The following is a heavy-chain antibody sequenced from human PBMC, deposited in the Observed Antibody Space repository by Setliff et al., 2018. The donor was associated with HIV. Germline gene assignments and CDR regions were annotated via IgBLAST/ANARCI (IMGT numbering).Heavy chain of an antibody. D-gene: IGHD2-15*01. CDR3: ARQSCGSGGSCYPWFDP. Sequence: PSETLSLTCTVSGVSISSRSYYWGWIRQPPGKGLEWIGSISYSGSTYDNPSLKSRVTISVDTSKNQFSLKLGSVTAADTAVYYCARQSCGSGGSCYPWFDPWGQGTLVTVSS. V-gene: IGHV4-39*01. CDR1: GVSISSRSYY. J-gene: IGHJ5*02. CDR2: ISYSGST.